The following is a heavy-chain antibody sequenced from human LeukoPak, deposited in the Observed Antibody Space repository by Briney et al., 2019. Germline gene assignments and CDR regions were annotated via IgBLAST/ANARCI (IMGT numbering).Heavy chain of an antibody. Sequence: GGSLRLSCAASGFTFSSYGMHWVRQAPSKGLEWVAVISYDGSNKYYADSVKGRFTISRDNPKNTLYLQMNSLRAEDTAVYYCAKDGGVGAFDIWGQGTMVTVSS. CDR2: ISYDGSNK. D-gene: IGHD3-16*01. J-gene: IGHJ3*02. CDR3: AKDGGVGAFDI. V-gene: IGHV3-30*18. CDR1: GFTFSSYG.